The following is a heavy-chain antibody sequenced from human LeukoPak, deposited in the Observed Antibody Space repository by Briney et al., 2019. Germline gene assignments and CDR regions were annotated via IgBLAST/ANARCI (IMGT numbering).Heavy chain of an antibody. D-gene: IGHD3-9*01. CDR3: AREGDDILTGYGPWDY. V-gene: IGHV1-46*01. Sequence: SVKVSCKASGYTFTSYYMHWVGQARGQGLEWMGIINPSGGRTSYAQKFQGRVTMNRETSTTTVYMELSSLRSEDTAVYYCAREGDDILTGYGPWDYWGQGTLVTVSS. CDR2: INPSGGRT. J-gene: IGHJ4*02. CDR1: GYTFTSYY.